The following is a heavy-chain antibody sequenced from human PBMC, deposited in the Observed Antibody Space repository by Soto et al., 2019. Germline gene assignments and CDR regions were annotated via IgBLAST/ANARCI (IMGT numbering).Heavy chain of an antibody. Sequence: EVQLLDSGGGLVQPGGSLRLSCAASGFTFSSYAMNWVRQAPGKGLEWVSTISASGGSTYYADSVKGRFAISRDNSKNFLYLQIYTLRAEDPAVYFCAKDRQGYSSIDHWGQGTLVTVSS. CDR3: AKDRQGYSSIDH. J-gene: IGHJ4*02. CDR2: ISASGGST. CDR1: GFTFSSYA. D-gene: IGHD4-4*01. V-gene: IGHV3-23*01.